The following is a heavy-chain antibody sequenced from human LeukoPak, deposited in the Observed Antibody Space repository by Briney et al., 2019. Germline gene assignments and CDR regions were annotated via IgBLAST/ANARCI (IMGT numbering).Heavy chain of an antibody. CDR2: IRAYNGNT. CDR3: GRDKSGGYYNPVDSFGY. Sequence: GSVKVCCKASAYTFTSYGTSWVRQAPGQGIESMGWIRAYNGNTNYAHKLQGRVTMTTDTSTSTVYMELRSLRSDDRAVYYCGRDKSGGYYNPVDSFGYWGQGTLVTVSS. D-gene: IGHD3-10*01. J-gene: IGHJ4*02. CDR1: AYTFTSYG. V-gene: IGHV1-18*04.